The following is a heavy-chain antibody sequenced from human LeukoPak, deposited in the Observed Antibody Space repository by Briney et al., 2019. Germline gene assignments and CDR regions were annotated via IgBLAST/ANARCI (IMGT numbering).Heavy chain of an antibody. V-gene: IGHV1-2*02. D-gene: IGHD5-18*01. CDR3: ARVVRGYSYGAFDY. CDR1: GYTFTGYY. CDR2: INPNSGGT. Sequence: GASVKVSCKASGYTFTGYYMHWVRQAPGQGLEWMGWINPNSGGTNYAQKFQGRVTMTRDTSISTAYMELSRLRSDDTAVYYCARVVRGYSYGAFDYWAREPWSPSPQ. J-gene: IGHJ4*02.